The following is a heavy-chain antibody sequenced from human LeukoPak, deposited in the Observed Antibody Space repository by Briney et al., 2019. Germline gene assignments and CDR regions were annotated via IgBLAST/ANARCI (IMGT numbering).Heavy chain of an antibody. V-gene: IGHV3-23*01. J-gene: IGHJ6*02. CDR3: ARSAIVVPRRDYYYYGMDV. D-gene: IGHD3-22*01. CDR2: ISGSGGST. Sequence: SGGSLRLSCAASGFTFSSYAMSWIRQAPGKGLEWVSAISGSGGSTYYADSVQGRFTISRDNSKNTLYLQMNSLRVEDTAVYYCARSAIVVPRRDYYYYGMDVWGQGTTVIVSS. CDR1: GFTFSSYA.